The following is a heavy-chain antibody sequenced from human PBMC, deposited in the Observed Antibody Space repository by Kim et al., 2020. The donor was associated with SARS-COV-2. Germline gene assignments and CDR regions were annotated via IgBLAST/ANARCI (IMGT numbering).Heavy chain of an antibody. D-gene: IGHD3-16*01. J-gene: IGHJ4*02. CDR3: ARDLGNSGNDYYVDY. Sequence: DSVEGRYTLSRDNAKNSLFLQMNSLRAEDTAVYYCARDLGNSGNDYYVDYWGQGTLVTVSS. V-gene: IGHV3-7*01.